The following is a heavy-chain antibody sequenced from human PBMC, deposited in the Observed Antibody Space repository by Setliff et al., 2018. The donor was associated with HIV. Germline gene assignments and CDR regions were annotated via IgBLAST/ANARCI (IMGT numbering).Heavy chain of an antibody. CDR2: ISGGGGST. V-gene: IGHV3-23*01. CDR1: GFTFSAYA. CDR3: AKDGPGDCYFDL. J-gene: IGHJ2*01. Sequence: ETLSLACAASGFTFSAYAMTWVRQGPRKGLEWVSVISGGGGSTTYADSVKGRFTISRDKSQNTLYVQMNILRVEDTAIYYFAKDGPGDCYFDLWGRGTLVTVSS. D-gene: IGHD3-10*01.